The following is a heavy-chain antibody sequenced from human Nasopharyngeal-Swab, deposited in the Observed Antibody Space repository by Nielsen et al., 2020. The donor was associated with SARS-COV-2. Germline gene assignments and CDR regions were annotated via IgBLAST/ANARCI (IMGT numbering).Heavy chain of an antibody. CDR3: ARRSVGYCTNGVCSIGYYYGMDV. D-gene: IGHD2-8*01. CDR1: GYSFTSYW. V-gene: IGHV5-10-1*01. Sequence: KVSCKGSGYSFTSYWISWVRQMPGKGLEWMGRIDPSDSYTNYSPSFQGHVTISADKSISTAYLQWSSLKASDTAMYYCARRSVGYCTNGVCSIGYYYGMDVWGQGTTVTVSS. CDR2: IDPSDSYT. J-gene: IGHJ6*02.